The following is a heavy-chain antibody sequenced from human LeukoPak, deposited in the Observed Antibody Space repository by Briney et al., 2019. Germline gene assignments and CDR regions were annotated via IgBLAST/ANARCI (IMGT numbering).Heavy chain of an antibody. V-gene: IGHV3-23*01. Sequence: PGGSLRLSCTASGFTLSNYAMSWVRQAPGKGLEWVSTISGSGGSTYYADSVKGRFTISRDNSKNTLYLQMNSLRAEDTAVYYCAKGPVTLLWFGEPNWFDPWGQGTLVTVSS. D-gene: IGHD3-10*01. CDR2: ISGSGGST. CDR3: AKGPVTLLWFGEPNWFDP. J-gene: IGHJ5*02. CDR1: GFTLSNYA.